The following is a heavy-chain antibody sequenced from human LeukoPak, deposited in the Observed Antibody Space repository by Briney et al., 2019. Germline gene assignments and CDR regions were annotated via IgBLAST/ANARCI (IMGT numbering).Heavy chain of an antibody. CDR3: AKSPVSSCRGSFCYPFDY. V-gene: IGHV3-23*01. D-gene: IGHD2-15*01. J-gene: IGHJ4*02. Sequence: GGTLRLSCAASGFTFSSYGMSWVRQAPGKGLEWVSAISGSGGSTYYADSVKGRFTISRDNSKNTLYLQMNSLRAEDTAVYYCAKSPVSSCRGSFCYPFDYWGQGNLVTVSS. CDR1: GFTFSSYG. CDR2: ISGSGGST.